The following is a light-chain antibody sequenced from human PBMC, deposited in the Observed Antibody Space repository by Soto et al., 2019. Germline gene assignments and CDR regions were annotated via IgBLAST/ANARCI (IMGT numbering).Light chain of an antibody. Sequence: QSVLTQPPSASGTPGQRVTFSCSGCSSSIGSNSVYWYQHLPGAAPRLLIYTNNQRPSGVPDRFSGSKSGTSASLAISGLRSEDEADYYCASWHDSRSGFLVGGGTTLTV. CDR2: TNN. J-gene: IGLJ2*01. V-gene: IGLV1-47*02. CDR1: SSSIGSNS. CDR3: ASWHDSRSGFL.